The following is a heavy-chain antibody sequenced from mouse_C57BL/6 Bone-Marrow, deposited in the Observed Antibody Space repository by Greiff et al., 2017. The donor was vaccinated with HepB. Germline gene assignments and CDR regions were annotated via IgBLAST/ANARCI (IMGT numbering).Heavy chain of an antibody. Sequence: EVQGVESGGDLVKPGGSLKLSCAASGFTFSSYGMSWVRQTPDKRLEWVATISSGGSYTYYPDSVKGRFTISRDNAKNTLYLQMSSLKSEDTAMYYCARYGTDWTWFAYWGQGTLVTVSA. CDR1: GFTFSSYG. D-gene: IGHD4-1*01. CDR2: ISSGGSYT. CDR3: ARYGTDWTWFAY. J-gene: IGHJ3*01. V-gene: IGHV5-6*01.